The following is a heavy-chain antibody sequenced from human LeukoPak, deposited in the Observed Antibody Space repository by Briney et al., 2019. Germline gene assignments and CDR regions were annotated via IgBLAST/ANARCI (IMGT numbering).Heavy chain of an antibody. J-gene: IGHJ4*02. D-gene: IGHD3-22*01. CDR3: ARQWVSDYYDNSGYYAIDY. CDR1: GDSISSSSYY. V-gene: IGHV4-39*01. Sequence: SETLSLTCTVSGDSISSSSYYWGWIRQPPGRGLEWIGTIYYSGSTYYNPSLKSRVTISVDTSKNQFSLNLISVAAADTAVYYCARQWVSDYYDNSGYYAIDYWGQGTLVTVSS. CDR2: IYYSGST.